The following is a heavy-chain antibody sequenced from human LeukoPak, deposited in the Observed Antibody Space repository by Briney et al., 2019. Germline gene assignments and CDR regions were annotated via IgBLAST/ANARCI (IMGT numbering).Heavy chain of an antibody. D-gene: IGHD6-19*01. CDR1: GGSFTKHQ. J-gene: IGHJ4*02. Sequence: SETLSLTCAVYGGSFTKHQWSWIRQPPGKGLEWIGAINDGGSTNYNPSLKSRVTISVDTSKNQFSLKLSSVTAADTAVYYCARHSVAGYLFDYWGQGTLVTVSS. CDR2: INDGGST. CDR3: ARHSVAGYLFDY. V-gene: IGHV4-34*01.